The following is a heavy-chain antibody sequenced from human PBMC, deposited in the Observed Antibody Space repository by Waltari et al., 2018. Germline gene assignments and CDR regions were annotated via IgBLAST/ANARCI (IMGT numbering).Heavy chain of an antibody. Sequence: EVQLVESGGGLVQPGGSLRLSCAASGFTFSSYEMNWVRQAPGKGLEWVSYISSSGSTIYYADSVKGRFTISRDNAKNSLYLQMNSLRAEDTAVYYCARARLRSKFNWFDPWGQGTLVTVSS. J-gene: IGHJ5*02. CDR1: GFTFSSYE. CDR2: ISSSGSTI. V-gene: IGHV3-48*03. CDR3: ARARLRSKFNWFDP. D-gene: IGHD4-17*01.